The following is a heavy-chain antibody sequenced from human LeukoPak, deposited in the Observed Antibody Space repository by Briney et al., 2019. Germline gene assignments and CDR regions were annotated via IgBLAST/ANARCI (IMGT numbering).Heavy chain of an antibody. J-gene: IGHJ4*02. CDR2: INPNSGGT. D-gene: IGHD2-15*01. V-gene: IGHV1-2*02. CDR1: GYTFSGYY. CDR3: ARVRYCSGGSCYSGFDY. Sequence: ASVKISCKASGYTFSGYYMHWGRQAPGQRLEWLGWINPNSGGTNYAQKFQDRVTMNRDKSISTAYMELSKLRSDDTAVYYCARVRYCSGGSCYSGFDYWGQGTLVTVSS.